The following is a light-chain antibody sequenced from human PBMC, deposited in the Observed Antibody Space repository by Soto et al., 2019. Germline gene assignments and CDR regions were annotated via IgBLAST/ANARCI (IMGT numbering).Light chain of an antibody. CDR3: QQYYRSSIT. V-gene: IGKV1-5*01. Sequence: DIQMTQSPSTLSASVGDRVSITCRASQSLNNYLAWYQQKPGKAPKLLIYDASTLERGVPSRFSGTGSGTEFTLTISSLQPDDVATYYCQQYYRSSITFGQGTRLEIK. CDR2: DAS. J-gene: IGKJ5*01. CDR1: QSLNNY.